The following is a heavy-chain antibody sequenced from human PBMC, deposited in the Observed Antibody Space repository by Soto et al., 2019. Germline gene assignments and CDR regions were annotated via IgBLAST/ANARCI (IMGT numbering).Heavy chain of an antibody. V-gene: IGHV1-18*01. D-gene: IGHD1-26*01. CDR2: ISAYNGNT. J-gene: IGHJ4*02. Sequence: ATGKASFRTAVHPLSHVGVIWAQPASGLGIEWMGWISAYNGNTNYAQNFQGRVTMTTDTSTSTAYMELRSLRSDDTAVYCCGGGRNLLAYRGQGTPDTGSA. CDR1: VHPLSHVG. CDR3: GGGRNLLAY.